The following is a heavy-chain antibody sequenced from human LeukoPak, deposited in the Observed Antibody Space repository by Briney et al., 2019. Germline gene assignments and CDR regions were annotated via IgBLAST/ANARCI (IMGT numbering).Heavy chain of an antibody. D-gene: IGHD4-17*01. Sequence: ASVKVSCKASGYTFTSYYLHWVRQAPGQGLEWMGIINPSGGSTTYAQKFQGRVTMTRDTSTSTVYMELSSLTSEDTAVYYCARGGLEGDDYGDFNWFDPWGQGTLVTVSS. CDR2: INPSGGST. V-gene: IGHV1-46*01. J-gene: IGHJ5*02. CDR1: GYTFTSYY. CDR3: ARGGLEGDDYGDFNWFDP.